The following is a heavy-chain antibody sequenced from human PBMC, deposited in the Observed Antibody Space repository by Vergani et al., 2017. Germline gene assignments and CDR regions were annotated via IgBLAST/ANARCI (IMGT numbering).Heavy chain of an antibody. V-gene: IGHV3-48*03. Sequence: EVQLVESGGGLVQPGGSLRLSCAASGFTFSSYEMNWVRKAPGKGLEWVSYISSSGSTKYYADSVKGRFTISRDKAKNSLYLQMNSLRAEDTAVYYCASHPGAPYPWGQGTRVTVSA. CDR1: GFTFSSYE. CDR2: ISSSGSTK. CDR3: ASHPGAPYP. D-gene: IGHD1-26*01. J-gene: IGHJ5*02.